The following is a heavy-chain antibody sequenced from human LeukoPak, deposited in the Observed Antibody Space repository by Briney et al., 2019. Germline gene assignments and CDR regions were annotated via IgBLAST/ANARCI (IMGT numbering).Heavy chain of an antibody. J-gene: IGHJ6*04. CDR3: AELGITMIGGV. CDR2: INSDGSST. V-gene: IGHV3-74*01. Sequence: GGSLRLSCVVSGFTFSNYWLHWVRQAPGKGLVWVSYINSDGSSTSYADSVKGRSTISRDNSKNTLYLQMNSLRAEDTAVYYCAELGITMIGGVWGKGTTVTISS. D-gene: IGHD3-10*02. CDR1: GFTFSNYW.